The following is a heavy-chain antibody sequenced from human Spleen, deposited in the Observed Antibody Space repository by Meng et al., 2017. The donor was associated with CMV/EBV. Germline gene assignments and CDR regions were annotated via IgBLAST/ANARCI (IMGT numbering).Heavy chain of an antibody. J-gene: IGHJ4*02. CDR3: ARSPSGTLSPYYFDF. CDR2: IYPGDFDT. CDR1: GYSFSSYW. D-gene: IGHD1-26*01. V-gene: IGHV5-51*01. Sequence: GGSLRLSCKTSGYSFSSYWIGWVRQMPGKGLEWMGIIYPGDFDTRYSPSFQGQVTISVDKSITTAYLHWSSLKASDTAMYYCARSPSGTLSPYYFDFWGQGTLVTVSS.